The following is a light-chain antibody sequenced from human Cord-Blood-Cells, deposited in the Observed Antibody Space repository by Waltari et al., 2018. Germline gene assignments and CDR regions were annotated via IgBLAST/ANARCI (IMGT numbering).Light chain of an antibody. Sequence: SYELTQPLSVSVALRQTARITCGGNKIGRKNVHWYQQKPGQAPALVIYRDSNRPSGIPERFSGSNSGNTATLTISRAQAGDEADYYCQVWDSSTVVFGGGTKLTVL. CDR2: RDS. CDR3: QVWDSSTVV. V-gene: IGLV3-9*01. J-gene: IGLJ2*01. CDR1: KIGRKN.